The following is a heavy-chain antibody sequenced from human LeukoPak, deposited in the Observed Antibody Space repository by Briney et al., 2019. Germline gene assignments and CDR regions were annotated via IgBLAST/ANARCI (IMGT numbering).Heavy chain of an antibody. J-gene: IGHJ4*02. CDR2: IYYSGST. V-gene: IGHV4-59*12. CDR3: AREVYSSGWYTSNYFDY. CDR1: GGSISTYY. Sequence: KASETLSLSCTVSGGSISTYYWSWIRQPPGKGLEWIGYIYYSGSTNYNPSLKSRVTISVDTSKNQFSLKLSSVTAADTAVYYCAREVYSSGWYTSNYFDYWGQGTLVTVSS. D-gene: IGHD6-19*01.